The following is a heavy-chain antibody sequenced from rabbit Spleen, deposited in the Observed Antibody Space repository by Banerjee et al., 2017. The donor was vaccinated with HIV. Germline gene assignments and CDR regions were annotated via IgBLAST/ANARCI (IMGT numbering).Heavy chain of an antibody. J-gene: IGHJ4*01. V-gene: IGHV1S40*01. D-gene: IGHD4-1*01. CDR3: ARDLDDVIGWNFGW. CDR1: GVSFSDKDV. CDR2: IYTGSSGST. Sequence: QSLEESGGDLVKPGASLTLTCTASGVSFSDKDVMCWVRQAPGKGLECIACIYTGSSGSTYYASWAKGRFTISKTSSTTVTLQMTSLTAADTATYFCARDLDDVIGWNFGWWGQGTLVTVS.